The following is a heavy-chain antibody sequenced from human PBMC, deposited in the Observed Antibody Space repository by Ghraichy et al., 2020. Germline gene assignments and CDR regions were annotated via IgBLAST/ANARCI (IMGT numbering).Heavy chain of an antibody. CDR3: SRVCGGACYIGNFYYYGMDV. J-gene: IGHJ6*02. V-gene: IGHV3-74*01. Sequence: GGSLRLSCAASGFTFSSFWMHWVRQVPGKGLEWVSRINSDGSSTSYADSVKGRFTISRDNANNTLYLQLNSLRAEDTAVYYCSRVCGGACYIGNFYYYGMDVWGQGTTVTVSS. D-gene: IGHD2-21*02. CDR2: INSDGSST. CDR1: GFTFSSFW.